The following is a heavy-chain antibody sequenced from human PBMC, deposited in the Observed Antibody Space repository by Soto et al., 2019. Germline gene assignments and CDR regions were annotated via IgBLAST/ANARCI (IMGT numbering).Heavy chain of an antibody. CDR2: IKQDGSEK. Sequence: HPGGSLRLSCAASGFTFSSYWMSWFRQAPGKGLEWVANIKQDGSEKYYVDSVKGRFTISRDNAKNSLYLQMNSLRAEDTAVYYCARDRRWDSYGELWFDPWGQGTLVTVSS. CDR3: ARDRRWDSYGELWFDP. J-gene: IGHJ5*02. D-gene: IGHD5-18*01. CDR1: GFTFSSYW. V-gene: IGHV3-7*01.